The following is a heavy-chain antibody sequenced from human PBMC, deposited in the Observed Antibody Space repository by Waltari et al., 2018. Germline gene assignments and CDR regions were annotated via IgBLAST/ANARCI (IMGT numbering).Heavy chain of an antibody. CDR2: IIPIFGTA. CDR3: AREEGLGYCSGGSCHGY. CDR1: GGTFSSYA. Sequence: QVQLVHSGAEVKKPGSSVKVSCKASGGTFSSYAISWVRQAPGQGLEWMGRIIPIFGTANYAQKFQGRVTITADKSTSTAYMELSSLRSEDTAVYYCAREEGLGYCSGGSCHGYWGQGTLVTVSS. V-gene: IGHV1-69*14. J-gene: IGHJ4*02. D-gene: IGHD2-15*01.